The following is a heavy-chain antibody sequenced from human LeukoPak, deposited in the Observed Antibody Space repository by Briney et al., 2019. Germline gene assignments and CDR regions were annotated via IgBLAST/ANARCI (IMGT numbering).Heavy chain of an antibody. CDR3: AKSHTSSDEEN. CDR1: GFTFSSYG. CDR2: ISGSGGNT. V-gene: IGHV3-23*01. D-gene: IGHD2-2*01. J-gene: IGHJ4*02. Sequence: GGSLRLSCAASGFTFSSYGMSWVRQAPGKGLEWVSAISGSGGNTYYADSVKGRFTISRDNSKNTLYLQMNSLRAEDTAVYYCAKSHTSSDEENWGQGTLVTVSS.